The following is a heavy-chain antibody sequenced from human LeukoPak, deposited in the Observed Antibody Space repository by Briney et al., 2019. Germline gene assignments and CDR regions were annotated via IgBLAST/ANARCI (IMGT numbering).Heavy chain of an antibody. Sequence: ASVTVSCKASGYTFTGYYMHWVRQAPGQGLEWMGWINPNSGGTNCAQKFQGRVTMTRDTSISTAYMELSRLRSDDTAVYYCARAHFIGYGYGMDVWGQGTTVTVSS. D-gene: IGHD2-2*03. J-gene: IGHJ6*02. CDR1: GYTFTGYY. CDR2: INPNSGGT. V-gene: IGHV1-2*02. CDR3: ARAHFIGYGYGMDV.